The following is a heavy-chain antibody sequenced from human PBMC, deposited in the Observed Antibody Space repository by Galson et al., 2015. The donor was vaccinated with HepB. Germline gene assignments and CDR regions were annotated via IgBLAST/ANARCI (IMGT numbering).Heavy chain of an antibody. CDR2: ISYDGSNK. V-gene: IGHV3-30-3*01. CDR3: ARDTNWNYEGLYFDY. D-gene: IGHD1-7*01. CDR1: GFTFSSYA. J-gene: IGHJ4*02. Sequence: SLRLSCAASGFTFSSYAMHWVRQAPGKGLEWVAVISYDGSNKYYADSVKGRFTISRDNSKNTLYLQMNSLRAEDTAVYYCARDTNWNYEGLYFDYWGQGTLVTVSS.